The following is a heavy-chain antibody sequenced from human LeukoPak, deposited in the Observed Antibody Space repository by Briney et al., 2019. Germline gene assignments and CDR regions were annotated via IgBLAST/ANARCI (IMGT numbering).Heavy chain of an antibody. Sequence: GGSLRLSCAASGFTFSSYSMNCVRQAPGKGLEWVSSISSSSYIYYADSVKGRFTISRDNAKNSLYLQMNSLRAEDTAVYYCARANYYGSGSTRLPYYGMDVWGQGTTVTVSS. CDR2: ISSSSYI. V-gene: IGHV3-21*01. CDR1: GFTFSSYS. J-gene: IGHJ6*02. D-gene: IGHD3-10*01. CDR3: ARANYYGSGSTRLPYYGMDV.